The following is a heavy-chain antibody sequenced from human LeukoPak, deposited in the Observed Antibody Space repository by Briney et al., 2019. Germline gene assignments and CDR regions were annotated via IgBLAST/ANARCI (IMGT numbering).Heavy chain of an antibody. Sequence: KPSETLSLTCAVYGGSFSGYYWSWIRQPPGKGLEWIGEINHSGGTNYNPSLKSRVTISVDTSKNQFSLKLSSVTAADTAVYYCARFLDYGDPAGPYYYYYYYMDVWGKGTTVTVSS. D-gene: IGHD4-17*01. J-gene: IGHJ6*03. CDR2: INHSGGT. CDR3: ARFLDYGDPAGPYYYYYYYMDV. CDR1: GGSFSGYY. V-gene: IGHV4-34*01.